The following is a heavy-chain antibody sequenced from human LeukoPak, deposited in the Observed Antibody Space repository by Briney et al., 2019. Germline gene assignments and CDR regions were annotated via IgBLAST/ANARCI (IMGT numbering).Heavy chain of an antibody. J-gene: IGHJ6*02. Sequence: GGSLRLSCAASGFTFSSYAMHWVRQAPGKGLEWVAVISYDGSNKYYADSVEGRFTTSRDNSKNTLYLQMNSLRAEDTAVYYCARDLRGCSSTSCYWYYYYYYGMDVWGQGTTVTVSS. D-gene: IGHD2-2*01. CDR3: ARDLRGCSSTSCYWYYYYYYGMDV. V-gene: IGHV3-30*04. CDR1: GFTFSSYA. CDR2: ISYDGSNK.